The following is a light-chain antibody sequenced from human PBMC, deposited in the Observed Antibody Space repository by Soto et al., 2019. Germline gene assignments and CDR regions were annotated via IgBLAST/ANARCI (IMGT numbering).Light chain of an antibody. CDR1: SSDVGSYNR. J-gene: IGLJ2*01. CDR3: RSYTSSSTYVV. Sequence: QSALTQPPSVSGSPGQSVTISCTGTSSDVGSYNRVSWYQQPPGTAPKLMIYEVSNRPSGVPDRFSGSKSGNTASLTISGLQAEEEADYYCRSYTSSSTYVVFGGGTKLTVL. V-gene: IGLV2-18*02. CDR2: EVS.